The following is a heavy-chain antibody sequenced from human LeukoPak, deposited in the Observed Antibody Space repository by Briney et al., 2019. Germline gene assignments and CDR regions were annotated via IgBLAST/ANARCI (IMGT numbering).Heavy chain of an antibody. D-gene: IGHD3-9*01. Sequence: PGGYLRLSCSASGFTFRNYAMQWVRPAPGKGLEYVSTISSNGGSTYYADSVKGRFTISRDNSKNTLYLQMSSLRAEDTAVYYCARQYYDILTGWGDAFDIWGQGTMVTVSS. V-gene: IGHV3-64D*09. CDR3: ARQYYDILTGWGDAFDI. J-gene: IGHJ3*02. CDR2: ISSNGGST. CDR1: GFTFRNYA.